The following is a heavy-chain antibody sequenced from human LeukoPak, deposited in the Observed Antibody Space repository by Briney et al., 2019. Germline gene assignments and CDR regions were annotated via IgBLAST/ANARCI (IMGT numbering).Heavy chain of an antibody. CDR1: GFIFSDYY. D-gene: IGHD7-27*01. CDR2: ISSSGSSI. V-gene: IGHV3-11*04. Sequence: GGSLRLSCAASGFIFSDYYMSWIRQAPGKGLEWVSYISSSGSSIYYADSVKGRFTISRDNAKNSLYLQMNSLRVEDTAVYYCASGSPSHWGFDYWGQGTLVTVSS. CDR3: ASGSPSHWGFDY. J-gene: IGHJ4*02.